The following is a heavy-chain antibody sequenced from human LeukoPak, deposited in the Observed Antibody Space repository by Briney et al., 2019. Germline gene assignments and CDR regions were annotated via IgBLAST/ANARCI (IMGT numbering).Heavy chain of an antibody. Sequence: SVKVSCKASRGTFSSYAISWVRQAPGQGLEWMGGIIPIFGTANYAQKFQGRVTITTDESTSTAYMELSSLRSEDTAVYYCASALKGFLEDGFDYWGQGTLVTVSS. CDR2: IIPIFGTA. D-gene: IGHD3-3*01. J-gene: IGHJ4*02. CDR1: RGTFSSYA. V-gene: IGHV1-69*05. CDR3: ASALKGFLEDGFDY.